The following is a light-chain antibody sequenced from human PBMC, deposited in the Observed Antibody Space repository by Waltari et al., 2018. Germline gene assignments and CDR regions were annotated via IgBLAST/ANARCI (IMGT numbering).Light chain of an antibody. CDR2: YDT. Sequence: SYMLTQPPSVSVAPGQTARLTCGVDELGERSVQWCQQGPGQAPVSVIYYDTDRPSGIPDRFSGSHSGDTATLIISRVEAGDEADYYCQVWDSSRHHVIFGGGTRLTVL. J-gene: IGLJ2*01. CDR3: QVWDSSRHHVI. CDR1: ELGERS. V-gene: IGLV3-21*04.